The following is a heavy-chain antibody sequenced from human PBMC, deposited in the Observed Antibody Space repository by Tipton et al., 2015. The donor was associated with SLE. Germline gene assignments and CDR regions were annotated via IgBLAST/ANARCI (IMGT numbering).Heavy chain of an antibody. J-gene: IGHJ4*02. Sequence: TLSLTCTVSGGSISSHYWSWIRQPPGKGLEWIGEINHSGSTNYNPSLKSRVTISVDTSKNQFSLKLSSVTAADTAVYYCARGGSNAAPDYWGQGTLVPVSS. D-gene: IGHD3-10*01. CDR1: GGSISSHY. V-gene: IGHV4-34*01. CDR2: INHSGST. CDR3: ARGGSNAAPDY.